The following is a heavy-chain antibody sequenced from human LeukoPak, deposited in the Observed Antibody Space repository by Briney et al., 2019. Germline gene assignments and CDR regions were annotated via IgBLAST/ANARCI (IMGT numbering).Heavy chain of an antibody. CDR2: IYYSGST. CDR3: ARDGVGGLYYFDY. CDR1: GGSISSGDYY. Sequence: PSQTLCLTCTVSGGSISSGDYYWSWIRQPPGKGLEWIGYIYYSGSTYYNPSLKSRITISVDTSKNQFSLKLSSVTAADTAVYYCARDGVGGLYYFDYWGQGTMVTASS. D-gene: IGHD4-23*01. J-gene: IGHJ4*02. V-gene: IGHV4-30-4*01.